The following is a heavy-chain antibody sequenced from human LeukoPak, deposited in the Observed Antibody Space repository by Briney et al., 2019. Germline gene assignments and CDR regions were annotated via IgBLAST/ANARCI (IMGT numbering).Heavy chain of an antibody. CDR2: ISGSGGST. Sequence: GGSLRLSCAASGFTFSSYAMSWVRQAPGKGLEWVSAISGSGGSTYYADSVKGRFTISRDNSKNTLYLQMSSLRAEDTAVYYCANHITMVRGVIDYWGQGTLVTVSS. D-gene: IGHD3-10*01. V-gene: IGHV3-23*01. CDR3: ANHITMVRGVIDY. CDR1: GFTFSSYA. J-gene: IGHJ4*02.